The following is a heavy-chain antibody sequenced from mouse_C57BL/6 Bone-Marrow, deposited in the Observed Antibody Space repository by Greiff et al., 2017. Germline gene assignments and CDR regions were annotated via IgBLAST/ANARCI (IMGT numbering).Heavy chain of an antibody. J-gene: IGHJ3*01. CDR1: GYTFTSYW. CDR2: MYPGNSDT. V-gene: IGHV1-5*01. CDR3: TRFPLYYDYDWFAY. D-gene: IGHD2-4*01. Sequence: VQLQQSGTVLARPGASVKMSCKTSGYTFTSYWMHWVKQRPGQGLEWIGAMYPGNSDTSYNQKFKGKAKLTAVTSASTAYMELSSLTNEDSAVYYCTRFPLYYDYDWFAYWGQGTLVTVSA.